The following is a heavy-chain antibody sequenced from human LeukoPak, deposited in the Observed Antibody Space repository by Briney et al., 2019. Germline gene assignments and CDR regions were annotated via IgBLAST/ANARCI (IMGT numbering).Heavy chain of an antibody. CDR3: AKGIYSGSYPWFDY. Sequence: PGGSLRLSCAASGFTFSSYWMSWVRQAPGKGLEWVANIKQDGSVEYYVVSVKGRFTISRDNAKESLYLQMNSLRAEDTAVYYCAKGIYSGSYPWFDYWGQGTLVTVSS. J-gene: IGHJ4*02. D-gene: IGHD1-26*01. CDR2: IKQDGSVE. V-gene: IGHV3-7*05. CDR1: GFTFSSYW.